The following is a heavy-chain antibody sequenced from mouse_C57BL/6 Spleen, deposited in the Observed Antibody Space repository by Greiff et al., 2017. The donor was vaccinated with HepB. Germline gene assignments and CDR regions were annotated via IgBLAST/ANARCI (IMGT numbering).Heavy chain of an antibody. CDR2: IRVKSDNYAT. J-gene: IGHJ1*03. D-gene: IGHD2-13*01. Sequence: EVQLVESGGGLVQPGGSMKLSCVASGFTFSNYWMNWVRQSPEQGLEWVAQIRVKSDNYATHYADSVKGRFTISRDDSKSSVYLQKNNVRAEDTGIYYGSEYYSDYDWDFYVWGTGTTVTVAS. V-gene: IGHV6-3*01. CDR3: SEYYSDYDWDFYV. CDR1: GFTFSNYW.